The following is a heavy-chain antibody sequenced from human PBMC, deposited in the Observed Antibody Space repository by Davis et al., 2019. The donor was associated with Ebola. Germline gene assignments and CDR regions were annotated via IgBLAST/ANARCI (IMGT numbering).Heavy chain of an antibody. J-gene: IGHJ4*02. CDR2: INPNSGGT. D-gene: IGHD3-3*01. V-gene: IGHV1-2*04. CDR3: ARGELPLRFLEWFRFDY. CDR1: GYTFTGYY. Sequence: ASVKVSCKASGYTFTGYYMHWVRQAPGQGLEWMGWINPNSGGTNYAQKFQGWVTMTRDTSISTAYMELSRLRSDDTAVYYCARGELPLRFLEWFRFDYWGQGTLVTVSS.